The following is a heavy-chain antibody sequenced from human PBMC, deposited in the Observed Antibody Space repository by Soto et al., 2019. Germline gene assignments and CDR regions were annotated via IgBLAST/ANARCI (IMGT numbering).Heavy chain of an antibody. V-gene: IGHV4-59*12. CDR2: IYYSGST. Sequence: SETLSLTCTVSGGSISSYYWSWIRQPPGKGLEWIGYIYYSGSTNYNPSLKSRVTISVDTSKNQFSLKLSSATAADTAVYYCAREPLWFGELDFDYWGQGTLVTVSS. CDR1: GGSISSYY. D-gene: IGHD3-10*01. J-gene: IGHJ4*02. CDR3: AREPLWFGELDFDY.